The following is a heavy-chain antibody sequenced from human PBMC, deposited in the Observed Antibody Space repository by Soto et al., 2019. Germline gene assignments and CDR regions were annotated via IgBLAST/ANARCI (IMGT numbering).Heavy chain of an antibody. V-gene: IGHV1-2*02. D-gene: IGHD3-22*01. J-gene: IGHJ4*02. CDR1: GYIFTDHL. CDR3: ARGAQGFFPVSGIYYYFDH. Sequence: ASVKVSCKTSGYIFTDHLIHWVRQSPGQGLQWVGWVHPDSGGTNVAQAFQDRVTMTADTSITTAYMDLARLRPDDTAIFYCARGAQGFFPVSGIYYYFDHWGQGTPVTVSS. CDR2: VHPDSGGT.